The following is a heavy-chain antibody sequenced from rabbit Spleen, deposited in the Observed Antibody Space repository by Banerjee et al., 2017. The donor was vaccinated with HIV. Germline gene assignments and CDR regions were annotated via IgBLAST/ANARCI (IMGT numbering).Heavy chain of an antibody. J-gene: IGHJ4*01. Sequence: QEHLEESGGDLVKPEGALTLTCTASGFTFSSYWICWVRQAPGKGLELIACIYTDTDTTYYTTWAKGRFTISKTSSTTVTLQMTSLTAADTATYFCARDLAGVIGWNFNLWGPGTLVTVS. V-gene: IGHV1S45*01. CDR3: ARDLAGVIGWNFNL. CDR1: GFTFSSYW. CDR2: IYTDTDTT. D-gene: IGHD4-1*01.